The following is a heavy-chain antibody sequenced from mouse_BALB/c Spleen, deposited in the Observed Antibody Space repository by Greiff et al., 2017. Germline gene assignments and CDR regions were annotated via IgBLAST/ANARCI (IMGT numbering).Heavy chain of an antibody. D-gene: IGHD1-1*01. V-gene: IGHV14-3*02. Sequence: EVKVVESGAELVKPGASVKLSCTASGFNIKDTYMHWVKQRPEQGLEWIGRIDPANGNTKYDPKFQGKATITADTSSNTAYLQLSSLTSEDTAVYYCARSDYYGSDYWGQGTTLTVSA. CDR2: IDPANGNT. CDR1: GFNIKDTY. J-gene: IGHJ2*01. CDR3: ARSDYYGSDY.